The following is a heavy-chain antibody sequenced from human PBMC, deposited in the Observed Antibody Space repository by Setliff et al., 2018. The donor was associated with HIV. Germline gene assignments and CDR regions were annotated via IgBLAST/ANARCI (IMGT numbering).Heavy chain of an antibody. CDR2: IIPLFGSA. CDR3: ARAVVPTYYDVLTGYVYYMDV. D-gene: IGHD3-9*01. Sequence: SVKVSCKTSGGTFSSYSITWVRQAPGQGLEWMGGIIPLFGSADYAQRFQGRVTITADESTSTAYMELTSLRSEDTAMYYCARAVVPTYYDVLTGYVYYMDVWGKGTTVTVSS. V-gene: IGHV1-69*13. CDR1: GGTFSSYS. J-gene: IGHJ6*03.